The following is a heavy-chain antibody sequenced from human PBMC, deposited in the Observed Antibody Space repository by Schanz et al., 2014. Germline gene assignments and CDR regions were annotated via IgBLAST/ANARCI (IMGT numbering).Heavy chain of an antibody. J-gene: IGHJ5*02. D-gene: IGHD3-16*01. CDR2: ISSSGSSI. Sequence: VQLQESGPGLVKPSGTLSLTCAVSGGSLSGHYWSWIRQAPGKGLEWVSSISSSGSSIYYADSVKGRFTISRDNANNSLFLRMNSLRAEDTAVYYCASDYNYFETEAPWGQGTLVTVSS. CDR3: ASDYNYFETEAP. CDR1: GGSLSGHY. V-gene: IGHV3-21*06.